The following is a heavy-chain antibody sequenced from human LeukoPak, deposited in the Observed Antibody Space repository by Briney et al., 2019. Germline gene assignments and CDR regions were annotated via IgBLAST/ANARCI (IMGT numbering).Heavy chain of an antibody. Sequence: SETLSLTCAVSGGSISSGGYSWSWIRQPPGKGLEWIGYIYHSGSTYYNPSLKSRVTISVDRSKNQFSLKLSSVTAADTAVYYCARGQRWLQLQGYYYGMDVWGQGTTVTVSS. CDR3: ARGQRWLQLQGYYYGMDV. V-gene: IGHV4-30-2*01. J-gene: IGHJ6*02. CDR1: GGSISSGGYS. CDR2: IYHSGST. D-gene: IGHD5-24*01.